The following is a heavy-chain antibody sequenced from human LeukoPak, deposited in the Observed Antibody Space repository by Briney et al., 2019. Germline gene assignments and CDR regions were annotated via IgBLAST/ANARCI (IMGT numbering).Heavy chain of an antibody. V-gene: IGHV4-30-2*01. CDR2: IYHSGST. Sequence: PSETLSLTCTVSGGSISSGGYYWSWIRQPPGKGLEWVGYIYHSGSTYYNPSLKSRVTISVDRSKNLFSLKLSSVTAADTAVYYCARGPYYCSSTNCYPEYFQHWGQGTLVTVSS. CDR1: GGSISSGGYY. D-gene: IGHD2-2*01. J-gene: IGHJ1*01. CDR3: ARGPYYCSSTNCYPEYFQH.